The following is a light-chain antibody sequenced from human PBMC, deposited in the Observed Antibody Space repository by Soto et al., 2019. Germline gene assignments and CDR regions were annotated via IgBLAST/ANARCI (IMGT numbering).Light chain of an antibody. CDR1: QSVDTF. CDR3: QVRTEWPPFMYS. Sequence: EIVLTQSPATLSLSPGERATLSCRASQSVDTFLAWYQQKPGRTPRLLIYDTSNRATGIPPRFSGSGSGTDFTLTFSRLEPEDFAVYYCQVRTEWPPFMYSFGQGTKLEVK. V-gene: IGKV3-11*01. J-gene: IGKJ2*01. CDR2: DTS.